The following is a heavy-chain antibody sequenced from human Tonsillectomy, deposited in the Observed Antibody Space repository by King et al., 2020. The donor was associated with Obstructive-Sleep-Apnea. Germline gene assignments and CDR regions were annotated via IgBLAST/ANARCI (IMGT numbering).Heavy chain of an antibody. D-gene: IGHD2-2*01. CDR1: GFTFSSYS. CDR3: ASRLLSVYKDAFDI. J-gene: IGHJ3*02. CDR2: ISSSSSTT. V-gene: IGHV3-48*04. Sequence: DVQLVESGGGLIQPGGSLRLSCAASGFTFSSYSMNWVRQAPGKGLEWVSYISSSSSTTYYAASVKGRFTISRDNAKNSLYLQMNSLRAEDTAVYYCASRLLSVYKDAFDIWGQGTMVTVSS.